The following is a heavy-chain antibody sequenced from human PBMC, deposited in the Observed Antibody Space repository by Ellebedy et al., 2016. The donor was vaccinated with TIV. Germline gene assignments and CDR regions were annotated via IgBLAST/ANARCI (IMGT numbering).Heavy chain of an antibody. CDR3: AKDPTVSGDSDY. J-gene: IGHJ4*02. D-gene: IGHD6-13*01. Sequence: GESLKISCAASGFTFSSYAMAWVRQAPGKGLEWVSGISGSGSSTSHADSVKGRFTISRDNSKNTLYLQMNSLRAEDTAVYYCAKDPTVSGDSDYWGQGALVTVSS. V-gene: IGHV3-23*01. CDR1: GFTFSSYA. CDR2: ISGSGSST.